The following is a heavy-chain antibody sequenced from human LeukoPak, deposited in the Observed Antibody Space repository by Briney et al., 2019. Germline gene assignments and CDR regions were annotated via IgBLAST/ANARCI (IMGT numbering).Heavy chain of an antibody. CDR3: AREPALYGDGGFYFDY. D-gene: IGHD4-17*01. Sequence: SETLSLTCSVSGGSIRSYYWSWIRQPPGKGLEWVGYIYYSGSANYNPSLETRVTISVDTSKNQFSLKLRSVTAADTAVYYCAREPALYGDGGFYFDYWGQGTLVTVSS. CDR1: GGSIRSYY. CDR2: IYYSGSA. V-gene: IGHV4-59*12. J-gene: IGHJ4*02.